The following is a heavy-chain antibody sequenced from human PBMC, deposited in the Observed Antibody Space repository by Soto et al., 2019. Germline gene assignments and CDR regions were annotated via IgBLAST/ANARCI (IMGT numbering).Heavy chain of an antibody. V-gene: IGHV3-53*01. Sequence: EVQLVESGGGLIQPGGSLRLSCAASGFTVISNYMSWVRQAPGKGLEWVSFIYSNGSTYYADSVKGRFSISRDNSNNMVYLQMDSLRAEDTAVYYCARGEQVRGGLDVWGQGTTVTVSS. CDR2: IYSNGST. J-gene: IGHJ6*02. D-gene: IGHD2-15*01. CDR1: GFTVISNY. CDR3: ARGEQVRGGLDV.